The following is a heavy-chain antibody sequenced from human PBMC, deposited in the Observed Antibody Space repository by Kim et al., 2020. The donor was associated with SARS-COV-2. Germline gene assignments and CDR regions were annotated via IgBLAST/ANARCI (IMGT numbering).Heavy chain of an antibody. D-gene: IGHD6-13*01. CDR1: GFTFSSYS. CDR3: ARDSRVYSSSWYGLYDY. CDR2: ISSSSSTI. J-gene: IGHJ4*02. Sequence: GGSLRLSCAASGFTFSSYSMNWVRQAPGKGLEWVSYISSSSSTIYYADSVKGRFTISRDNAKNSLYLQMNSLRDEDTAVYYCARDSRVYSSSWYGLYDYWGQGTLVTVSS. V-gene: IGHV3-48*02.